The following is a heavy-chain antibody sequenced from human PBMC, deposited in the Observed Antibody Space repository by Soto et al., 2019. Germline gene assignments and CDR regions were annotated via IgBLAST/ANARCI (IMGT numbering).Heavy chain of an antibody. CDR1: GGSISSGGYS. J-gene: IGHJ6*02. Sequence: SETLSLTCTASGGSISSGGYSWTWIRQSPGKGLEWIGYTYQSGSAYYNPSLKSRVTISVDRSKNQFSLNLTSVTAADTAVYYCARDYYGMDVWGQGTTVTVSS. V-gene: IGHV4-30-2*06. CDR2: TYQSGSA. CDR3: ARDYYGMDV.